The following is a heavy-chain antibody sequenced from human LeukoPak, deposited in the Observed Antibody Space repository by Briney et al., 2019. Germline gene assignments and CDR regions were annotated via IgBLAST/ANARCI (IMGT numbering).Heavy chain of an antibody. CDR3: AKAVLPYDYGDSLFDY. Sequence: GGSLRLSCAASGFTFNDLYIDWVRQAPGQGLEWVALLSISGDTTYYADSVKGRFTISRDNAKNTLYLHMNSLRAEDSALYYCAKAVLPYDYGDSLFDYWGQGTLVTVAS. V-gene: IGHV3-23*01. D-gene: IGHD4-17*01. CDR1: GFTFNDLY. J-gene: IGHJ4*02. CDR2: LSISGDTT.